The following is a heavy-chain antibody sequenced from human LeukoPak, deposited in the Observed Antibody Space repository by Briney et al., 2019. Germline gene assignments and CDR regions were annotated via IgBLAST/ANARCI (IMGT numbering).Heavy chain of an antibody. D-gene: IGHD3-16*02. Sequence: LPGGSLRLSCAASGFTFSSYWMHWARQAPGKGLVWVSRINSDGSSTSYADSVKGRFTISRDNAKNTLYLQMNSLRAEDTAVYYCAKDRTYYDYVWGSYRYIFDYWGQGTLVTVSS. CDR1: GFTFSSYW. CDR2: INSDGSST. J-gene: IGHJ4*02. CDR3: AKDRTYYDYVWGSYRYIFDY. V-gene: IGHV3-74*01.